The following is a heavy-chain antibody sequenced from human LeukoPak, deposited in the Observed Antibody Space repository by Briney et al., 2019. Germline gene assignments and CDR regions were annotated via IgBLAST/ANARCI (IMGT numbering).Heavy chain of an antibody. CDR2: IYYSGST. D-gene: IGHD3-22*01. V-gene: IGHV4-31*03. CDR1: GGSISSGGYY. Sequence: PSETLSLTCTVSGGSISSGGYYWSWIRQHPGKGLEWIGYIYYSGSTYYNPSLKSRVTISVDTSKNQFSLKLSSVTAADTAVYHCGRESKGYYYDSSGSIDYWGQGTLVTVSS. CDR3: GRESKGYYYDSSGSIDY. J-gene: IGHJ4*02.